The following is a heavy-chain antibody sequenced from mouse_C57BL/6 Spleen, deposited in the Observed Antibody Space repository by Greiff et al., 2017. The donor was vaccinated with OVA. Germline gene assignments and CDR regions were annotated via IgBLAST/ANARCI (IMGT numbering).Heavy chain of an antibody. Sequence: QVQLQQPGAELVKPGASVKLSCKASGYTFTSYWMHWVKQRPGLGLEWIGRIDPNSGGTKYNEKFKSQATLTVDKPSSTAYMQLSSLTSEDCAVYYCARFDDYDGDYYAMDYWGQGTSVTVSS. CDR3: ARFDDYDGDYYAMDY. D-gene: IGHD2-4*01. CDR1: GYTFTSYW. J-gene: IGHJ4*01. CDR2: IDPNSGGT. V-gene: IGHV1-72*01.